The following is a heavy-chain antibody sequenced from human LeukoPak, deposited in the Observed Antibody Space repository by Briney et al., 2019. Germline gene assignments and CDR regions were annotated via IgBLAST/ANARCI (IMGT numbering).Heavy chain of an antibody. CDR2: INPNSGGT. J-gene: IGHJ4*02. V-gene: IGHV1-2*02. Sequence: ASVKVSCKASGYTFTGYYMHWVRQAPGQGLEWMGWINPNSGGTNYAQKFQGRVTMTRDTSIRTAYMEQDSLQSDDTAVYYCARGYTYGACGYWGQGTLVTVSS. CDR1: GYTFTGYY. CDR3: ARGYTYGACGY. D-gene: IGHD5-18*01.